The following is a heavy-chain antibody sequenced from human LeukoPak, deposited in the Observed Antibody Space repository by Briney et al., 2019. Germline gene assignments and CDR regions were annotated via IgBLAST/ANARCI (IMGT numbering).Heavy chain of an antibody. V-gene: IGHV6-1*01. CDR3: AREVVAGDDAFDI. CDR1: GDSVSSNSAA. Sequence: SQTLSRTCAISGDSVSSNSAAWNWIRQSPSRALEWLGRTYYRSKCYNAYALSVESRITINPDTSKNQFFLQLNSVTPEDTAVYYCAREVVAGDDAFDIWGQGTMVTVSS. CDR2: TYYRSKCYN. D-gene: IGHD2-15*01. J-gene: IGHJ3*02.